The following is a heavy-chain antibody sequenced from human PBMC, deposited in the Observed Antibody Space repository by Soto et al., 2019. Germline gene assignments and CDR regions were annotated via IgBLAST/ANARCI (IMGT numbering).Heavy chain of an antibody. Sequence: QVQLQQSGPGLVKPAQTLSLTCTVSGGSISSGGYYWSWIRQHPGTGLEWIGYIYYSGSTYYNPSLKSRFTISVDPSKNQFSLKLSSVTAADTAVYYCASANKNYRGPAFDIWGHGTMVTVSS. V-gene: IGHV4-31*03. J-gene: IGHJ3*02. CDR3: ASANKNYRGPAFDI. D-gene: IGHD3-10*01. CDR1: GGSISSGGYY. CDR2: IYYSGST.